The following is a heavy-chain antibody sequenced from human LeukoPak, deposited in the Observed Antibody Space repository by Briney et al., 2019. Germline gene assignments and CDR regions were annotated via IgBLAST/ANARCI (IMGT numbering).Heavy chain of an antibody. J-gene: IGHJ2*01. D-gene: IGHD7-27*01. V-gene: IGHV1-2*02. CDR2: INPNSGGT. CDR3: ARDVTGDQSWFFDL. Sequence: ASVKVSCKASGYTFIGYYMHWVRQAPGQGLEWMGWINPNSGGTNYAQKFQGRVTMTRDTSISTAYMELSRLRSDDTAVYYCARDVTGDQSWFFDLWGRGTLATVSS. CDR1: GYTFIGYY.